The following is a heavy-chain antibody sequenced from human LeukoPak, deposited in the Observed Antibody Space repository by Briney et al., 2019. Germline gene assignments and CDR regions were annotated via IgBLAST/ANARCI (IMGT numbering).Heavy chain of an antibody. CDR1: GFTFSTYS. D-gene: IGHD3-22*01. CDR2: ISGDSRTI. V-gene: IGHV3-48*01. J-gene: IGHJ4*02. CDR3: ARDRHSSVDY. Sequence: SGGSLRLSCAASGFTFSTYSMIWVRQAPGKGLEWLSYISGDSRTIYYPDSVKGRFTISRDNAKDSLYLQLISLRAEDTAVYYCARDRHSSVDYWGQGTLVTVSS.